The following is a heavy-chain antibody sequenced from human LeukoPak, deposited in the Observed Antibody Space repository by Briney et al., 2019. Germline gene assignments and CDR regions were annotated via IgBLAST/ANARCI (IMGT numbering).Heavy chain of an antibody. Sequence: PSETLSPTCTVSGGSISSSSYYWGWIRQPPGKGLEWIGSIYYSGSTYYNPSLKSRVTISVDTSKNQFSLKLSSVTAADTAVYYCARLYCSGGSCYGNRRNNWFDPWGQGTLVTVSS. CDR2: IYYSGST. D-gene: IGHD2-15*01. CDR3: ARLYCSGGSCYGNRRNNWFDP. V-gene: IGHV4-39*01. J-gene: IGHJ5*02. CDR1: GGSISSSSYY.